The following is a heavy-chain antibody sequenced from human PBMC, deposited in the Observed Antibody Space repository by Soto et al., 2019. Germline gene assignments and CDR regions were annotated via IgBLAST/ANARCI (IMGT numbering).Heavy chain of an antibody. CDR1: GYTFSGYY. D-gene: IGHD5-12*01. Sequence: QVQLVQSGAEVKKPGASVKVSCKASGYTFSGYYIHWVRQAPEQGLEWMGWINPNSGDTNYAQKFQGRVTMTRGTSITTAYMELSRLRSDDTAVYYCVRTTPVATLNNWFDPWGQGTLVTVSS. V-gene: IGHV1-2*02. CDR2: INPNSGDT. CDR3: VRTTPVATLNNWFDP. J-gene: IGHJ5*02.